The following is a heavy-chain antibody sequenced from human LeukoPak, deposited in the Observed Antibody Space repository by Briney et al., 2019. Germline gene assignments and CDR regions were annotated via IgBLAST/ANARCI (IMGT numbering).Heavy chain of an antibody. V-gene: IGHV3-11*05. CDR3: ARDYAYNAFDY. CDR2: IDSSASYT. D-gene: IGHD5-24*01. CDR1: GFTFSDYY. Sequence: GGPLRLSCAASGFTFSDYYMSWFRQAPGKGLEWVSYIDSSASYTNYADSVKGRFTISRDNANNSLYLHVNSLRAEDTAVYYCARDYAYNAFDYWGQGTLLTVSS. J-gene: IGHJ4*02.